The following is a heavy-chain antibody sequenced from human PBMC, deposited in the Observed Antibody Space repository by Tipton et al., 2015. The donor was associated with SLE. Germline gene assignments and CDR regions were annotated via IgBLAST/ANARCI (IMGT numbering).Heavy chain of an antibody. CDR1: SGSINTYY. V-gene: IGHV4-59*01. CDR2: VFYSGST. J-gene: IGHJ4*02. D-gene: IGHD6-19*01. CDR3: ARDSPTVAGNVDS. Sequence: LRLSCTVSSGSINTYYWSWIRQPPGKGLEWIGYVFYSGSTNYNPSLKSRLTISADTSKNQFSLKLYSVTAADTAVYYCARDSPTVAGNVDSWGQGTLVIVSA.